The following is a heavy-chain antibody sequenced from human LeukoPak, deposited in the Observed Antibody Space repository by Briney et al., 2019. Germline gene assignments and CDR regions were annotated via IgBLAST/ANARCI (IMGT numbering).Heavy chain of an antibody. CDR3: ARAIVGATTPFDY. CDR2: TYYSGST. D-gene: IGHD1-26*01. J-gene: IGHJ4*02. CDR1: GGSISSYY. Sequence: SETLSLTCTVSGGSISSYYWSWIRQPPGKGLEWIGYTYYSGSTNYNPSLKSRVTISVDTSKNQFSLKLSSVTAADTAVYYCARAIVGATTPFDYWGQGTLVTVSS. V-gene: IGHV4-59*01.